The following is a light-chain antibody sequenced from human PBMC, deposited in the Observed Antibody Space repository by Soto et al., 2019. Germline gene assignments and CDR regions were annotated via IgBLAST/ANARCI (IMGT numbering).Light chain of an antibody. J-gene: IGKJ1*01. Sequence: DIQMTQSPSSLSASVGDRVTITCRATESIIRYLNWYQQKPGKAPKLLIYAASTLHSGVPSRFSGSRSGTDFTLTISTLQPEDFATYYCQQSYTTPRTFGQGTKVDIK. CDR3: QQSYTTPRT. CDR1: ESIIRY. V-gene: IGKV1-39*01. CDR2: AAS.